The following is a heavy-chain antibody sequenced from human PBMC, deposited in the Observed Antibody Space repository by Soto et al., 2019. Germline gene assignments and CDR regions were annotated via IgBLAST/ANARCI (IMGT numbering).Heavy chain of an antibody. CDR2: ISADNGNT. Sequence: QVQLVQSGAEVKKPGASVKVSCKASGYTFTNYGISWVRQAPGQGLEWIGWISADNGNTQYSQKLKDRVTMTTDTSTSSGYVELRSLRSDETALYYCAREQNSGNWEHWGQGTLVTVTS. V-gene: IGHV1-18*01. CDR1: GYTFTNYG. J-gene: IGHJ4*02. CDR3: AREQNSGNWEH. D-gene: IGHD6-13*01.